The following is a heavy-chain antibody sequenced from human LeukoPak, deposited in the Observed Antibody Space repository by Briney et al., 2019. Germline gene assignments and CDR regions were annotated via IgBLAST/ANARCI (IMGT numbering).Heavy chain of an antibody. J-gene: IGHJ4*02. Sequence: GGSLRLSCAASGFTFSSYSMNWVRQAPGKGLEWVSSISSSSSYIYYADSVKGRFTISRDNAKNSLYLQMNSLRAEDTAVYYCARQWAHGAAAGIDDWGKGTLVTVSS. CDR1: GFTFSSYS. D-gene: IGHD6-13*01. CDR2: ISSSSSYI. V-gene: IGHV3-21*04. CDR3: ARQWAHGAAAGIDD.